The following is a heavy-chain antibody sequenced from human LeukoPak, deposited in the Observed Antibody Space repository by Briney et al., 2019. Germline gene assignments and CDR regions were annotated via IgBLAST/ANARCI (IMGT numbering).Heavy chain of an antibody. CDR2: IDPSDSYT. Sequence: GESLKISCKGAGYSFTTYWISWVRQMPGKGLEWMGRIDPSDSYTNYSPSLQGHVTISADKSISAAYLQWSNLKASDTAMHYCARARGDHYSFDYWGQGTLVTVSS. V-gene: IGHV5-10-1*01. CDR1: GYSFTTYW. D-gene: IGHD3-10*01. CDR3: ARARGDHYSFDY. J-gene: IGHJ4*02.